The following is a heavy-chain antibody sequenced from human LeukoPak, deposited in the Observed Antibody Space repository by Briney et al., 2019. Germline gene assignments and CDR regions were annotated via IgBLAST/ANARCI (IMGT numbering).Heavy chain of an antibody. J-gene: IGHJ4*02. CDR1: GGSVSSGSYY. CDR2: IYYSGST. V-gene: IGHV4-61*01. Sequence: SETLSLTCTVSGGSVSSGSYYWSWIRQPPGKGLEWIGYIYYSGSTNYNPSLKSRVTISVDTSKNQFSLKLSSVTAADTAVYYCARGGAHYGDFYFDYWGQGTLVTVSS. D-gene: IGHD4-17*01. CDR3: ARGGAHYGDFYFDY.